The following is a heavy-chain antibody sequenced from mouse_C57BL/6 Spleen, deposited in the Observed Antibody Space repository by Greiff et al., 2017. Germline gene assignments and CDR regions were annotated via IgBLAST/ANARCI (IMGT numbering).Heavy chain of an antibody. V-gene: IGHV1-85*01. Sequence: QVQLKESGPELVKPGASVKLSCKASGYTFTSYDINWVKQRPGQGLEWIGWIYPRDGSTKYNEKFKGKATLTVDTASSTAYMELHSLSSEYSAVNFGAGGDYAMDYWGQGTSGTVSS. CDR3: AGGDYAMDY. CDR2: IYPRDGST. J-gene: IGHJ4*01. CDR1: GYTFTSYD.